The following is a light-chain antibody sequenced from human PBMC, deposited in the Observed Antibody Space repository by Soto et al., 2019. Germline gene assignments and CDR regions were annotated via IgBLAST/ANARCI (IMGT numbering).Light chain of an antibody. CDR1: QSISSY. CDR3: QESHSTSIT. J-gene: IGKJ5*01. CDR2: AAS. V-gene: IGKV1-39*01. Sequence: DLQIIQYRNSLSASVGGRVNINCRASQSISSYLNWYQQKPGKATKLLIYAASSLQSGIPSRFSGSGTGTDFDLTLSSLQPEAFATYNYQESHSTSITFGQGTRLEIK.